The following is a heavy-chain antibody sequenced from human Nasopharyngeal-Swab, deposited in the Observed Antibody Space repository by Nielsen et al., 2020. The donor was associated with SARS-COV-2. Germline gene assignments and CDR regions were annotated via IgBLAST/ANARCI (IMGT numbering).Heavy chain of an antibody. V-gene: IGHV1-46*01. CDR2: INPSGGST. CDR3: ARDRGSIVATISYYYYGMDV. J-gene: IGHJ6*02. CDR1: GYTLTELS. D-gene: IGHD5-12*01. Sequence: ASVKVSCKVSGYTLTELSMHWVRQAPGQGLEWMGIINPSGGSTSYAQKFQGRVTMTRDTSTSTVYMELSSLRSEDTAVYYCARDRGSIVATISYYYYGMDVWGQGTTVTVSS.